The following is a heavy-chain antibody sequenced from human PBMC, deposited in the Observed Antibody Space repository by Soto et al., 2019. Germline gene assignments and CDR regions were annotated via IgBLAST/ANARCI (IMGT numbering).Heavy chain of an antibody. J-gene: IGHJ4*02. CDR1: GFTVSSYS. D-gene: IGHD6-13*01. CDR3: ARDLCSSGRLYFDY. V-gene: IGHV3-48*01. CDR2: ISSSSSTI. Sequence: GGSLRLSCAASGFTVSSYSMNWVRQAPGKGLEWVSYISSSSSTIYYADSVKGRFTISRDNAKNSLYLQMNSLRVEGTAVYYCARDLCSSGRLYFDYSGQRTLVTVSS.